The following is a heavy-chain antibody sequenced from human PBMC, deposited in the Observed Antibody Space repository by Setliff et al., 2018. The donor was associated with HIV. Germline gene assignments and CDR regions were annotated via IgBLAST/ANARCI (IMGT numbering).Heavy chain of an antibody. J-gene: IGHJ3*01. Sequence: SETLSLTCTVSGDSIGSSAYYWGWVRQPPGKGLEWIGSIYYSGTAYYNPSLRSRVTILVDTSNNNFSLKLNSVTAADTAMYHCARVIASGYNFWSGYPFDAFDVWGQGTMVTVSS. CDR2: IYYSGTA. CDR3: ARVIASGYNFWSGYPFDAFDV. CDR1: GDSIGSSAYY. D-gene: IGHD3-3*01. V-gene: IGHV4-39*07.